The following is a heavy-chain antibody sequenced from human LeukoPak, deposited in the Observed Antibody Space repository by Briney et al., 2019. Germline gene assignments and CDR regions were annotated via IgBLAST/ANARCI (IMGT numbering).Heavy chain of an antibody. D-gene: IGHD3-10*01. CDR2: ISWNSATI. CDR3: AKDREVWGFGEDAFDI. V-gene: IGHV3-9*01. J-gene: IGHJ3*02. Sequence: GGPLRLSCAASGFTFSSYAMHWVRQAPGKGLEWVSSISWNSATIGYADSVKGRFTISRDNAKNSLYLQMNVLSAEDTAFYYCAKDREVWGFGEDAFDIWGQGTMVTVSS. CDR1: GFTFSSYA.